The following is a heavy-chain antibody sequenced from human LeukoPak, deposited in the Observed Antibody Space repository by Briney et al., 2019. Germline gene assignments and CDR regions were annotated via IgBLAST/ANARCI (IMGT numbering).Heavy chain of an antibody. J-gene: IGHJ6*02. Sequence: GGSLRLSCTASSFTFRTYTMNWVRQAPGKGLEWVSSISSSSSYIYYADSVKGRFTISRDNAKNSLYLQMNSLRAEDTAVYYCAKRHFYGMDVWGQGTTVTVSS. CDR3: AKRHFYGMDV. CDR1: SFTFRTYT. V-gene: IGHV3-21*01. CDR2: ISSSSSYI.